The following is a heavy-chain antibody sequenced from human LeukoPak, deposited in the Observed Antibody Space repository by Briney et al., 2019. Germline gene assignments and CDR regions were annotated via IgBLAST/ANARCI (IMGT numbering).Heavy chain of an antibody. CDR1: GGSFSDSF. J-gene: IGHJ4*02. D-gene: IGHD2-21*01. V-gene: IGHV4-34*01. Sequence: PSETLSLTCAVYGGSFSDSFWSWIRQPPGKGLEWIGEINHSGSTNYNPSLKSRVTISVDTSKNQFSLKLTSVTAADTGVYYCARVPDFIARPCDSWGPGTLVTVSS. CDR3: ARVPDFIARPCDS. CDR2: INHSGST.